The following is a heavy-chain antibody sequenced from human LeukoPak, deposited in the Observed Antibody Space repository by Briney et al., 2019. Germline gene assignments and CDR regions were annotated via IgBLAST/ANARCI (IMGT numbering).Heavy chain of an antibody. Sequence: KPSETLSLTCAVYGGSFSGYYWSWIRQPPGKGLEWIGEINHSGSTNYNPSLKSRVTISVDTSKNQFSLKLSSVTAADTAVYYCARGFRNMVRGPPPWFDPWGQGTLVTVSS. CDR3: ARGFRNMVRGPPPWFDP. J-gene: IGHJ5*02. CDR2: INHSGST. CDR1: GGSFSGYY. V-gene: IGHV4-34*01. D-gene: IGHD3-10*01.